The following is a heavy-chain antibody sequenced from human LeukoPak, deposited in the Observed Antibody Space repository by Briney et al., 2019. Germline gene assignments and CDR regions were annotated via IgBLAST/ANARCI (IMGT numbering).Heavy chain of an antibody. Sequence: SETLSLTCAVYGGSFSGYYWSWIRQPPGKGLEWIGEINHSGSTNYNPSLKSRVTISVDTSKNQFSLKLSSVTAADTAVYYCTTGNAFDIWGQGTMVTVSS. J-gene: IGHJ3*02. CDR3: TTGNAFDI. D-gene: IGHD4-17*01. CDR2: INHSGST. CDR1: GGSFSGYY. V-gene: IGHV4-34*03.